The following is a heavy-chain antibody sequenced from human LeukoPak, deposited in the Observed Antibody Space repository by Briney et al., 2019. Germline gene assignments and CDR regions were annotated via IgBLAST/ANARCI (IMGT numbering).Heavy chain of an antibody. J-gene: IGHJ6*03. D-gene: IGHD1-1*01. Sequence: SETLSLTCSVSDDSITMYYWTWIRQPPGKGLEWIGYVDHTGSTNFDPSLNGRVSISRDTTKNLFSLRLRSVTAADTAVYFCARGRVSSSTWYSTYYYYFYMGVWGKGTTVTVSS. CDR1: DDSITMYY. CDR3: ARGRVSSSTWYSTYYYYFYMGV. V-gene: IGHV4-59*01. CDR2: VDHTGST.